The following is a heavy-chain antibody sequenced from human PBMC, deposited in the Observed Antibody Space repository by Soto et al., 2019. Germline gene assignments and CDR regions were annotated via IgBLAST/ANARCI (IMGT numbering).Heavy chain of an antibody. Sequence: QVHLVQSGAEVKEPGASVKVSCKGSGYAFTTYGITWVRQAPGQGLEWMGWISDHNGNTNYAQKLQGRVTVTSDTATSTAYMELRGLRSDDTAVYYCARGRDGDYWGQGALVTVSS. D-gene: IGHD6-6*01. J-gene: IGHJ4*02. V-gene: IGHV1-18*01. CDR3: ARGRDGDY. CDR1: GYAFTTYG. CDR2: ISDHNGNT.